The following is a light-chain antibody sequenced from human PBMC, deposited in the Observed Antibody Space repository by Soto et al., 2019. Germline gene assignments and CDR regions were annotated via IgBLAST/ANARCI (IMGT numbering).Light chain of an antibody. CDR1: QGISNS. CDR3: QKYDSAART. CDR2: GAS. J-gene: IGKJ1*01. V-gene: IGKV1-27*01. Sequence: DVQMTQSPSSLSASVGDRVTITCRASQGISNSLAWYQQRPGRVPKLLIYGASNLQSEVPSRFSGSGSGTDCTLTISSLQPEDVATYYCQKYDSAARTFGQGTKVDIK.